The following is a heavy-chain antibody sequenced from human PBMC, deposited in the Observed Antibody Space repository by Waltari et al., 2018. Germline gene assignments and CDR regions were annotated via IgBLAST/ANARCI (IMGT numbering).Heavy chain of an antibody. V-gene: IGHV3-30*18. Sequence: QVQLVESGGGVVQPGKSLRLSCVASGFSLGNYGMHWVRQTPGMGLEWVSLTVSDGGVEYYADAVGGRFTVSRDNSKNILYLDMDSLRVDDTATYYCAKDAFGNTYLDYWGQGTLVTVSS. CDR1: GFSLGNYG. CDR3: AKDAFGNTYLDY. CDR2: TVSDGGVE. J-gene: IGHJ4*02. D-gene: IGHD2-2*02.